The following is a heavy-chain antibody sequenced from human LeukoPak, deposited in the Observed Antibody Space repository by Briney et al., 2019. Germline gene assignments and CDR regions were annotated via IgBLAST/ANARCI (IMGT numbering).Heavy chain of an antibody. CDR2: ISYDGSNK. D-gene: IGHD6-13*01. V-gene: IGHV3-30*04. J-gene: IGHJ4*02. CDR3: ARAGGAAAGHNFDY. CDR1: GFTFSSYA. Sequence: GGSLRLSCAASGFTFSSYAMHWVRQAPGKGLEWVAVISYDGSNKYYADSVKGRFTISRDNSKNTLYLQMNSLRAEDTAVYYCARAGGAAAGHNFDYWGQGTLVTVSS.